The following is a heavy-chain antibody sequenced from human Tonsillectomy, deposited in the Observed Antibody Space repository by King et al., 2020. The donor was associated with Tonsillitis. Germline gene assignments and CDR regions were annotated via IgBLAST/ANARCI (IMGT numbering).Heavy chain of an antibody. J-gene: IGHJ4*02. CDR3: ARDERGYSYGCLDY. CDR2: ISSSGSTL. D-gene: IGHD5-18*01. V-gene: IGHV3-48*03. CDR1: GFTFSSYE. Sequence: VQLVESGGGLVQPGGSLRLSCAASGFTFSSYEMNWVRQAPGKGLEWGSYISSSGSTLYYADLVKDRFTISSDNAKNSLYLQMNSLRAEDTAVYYCARDERGYSYGCLDYWGQGTLVTVSS.